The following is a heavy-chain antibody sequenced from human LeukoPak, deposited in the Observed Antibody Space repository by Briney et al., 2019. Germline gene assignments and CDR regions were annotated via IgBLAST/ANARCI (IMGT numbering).Heavy chain of an antibody. J-gene: IGHJ4*02. D-gene: IGHD2-15*01. CDR2: IQFDGSEK. Sequence: GGSLRLSCTVSGLTFSDYGIHWVRQAPGKGLEWVAFIQFDGSEKHYTPTVGGRFSISRDNPKNTVYLQMNSLTTHDTAVYYCAKGGGYWGQGTLVIVSS. V-gene: IGHV3-30*02. CDR1: GLTFSDYG. CDR3: AKGGGY.